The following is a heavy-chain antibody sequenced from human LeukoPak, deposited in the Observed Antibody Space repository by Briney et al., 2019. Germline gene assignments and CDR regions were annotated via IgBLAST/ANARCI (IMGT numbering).Heavy chain of an antibody. D-gene: IGHD3-10*01. Sequence: SETLSLTCAVSGGSFSGYYWSWIRQPPGKGLEWIGEINHSGSTNYNPSLKSRVTISVDTSKSQFSLKLSSVTAADTAVYYCARVGGGELWPDYFDYWGQGTLVTVSS. V-gene: IGHV4-34*01. CDR2: INHSGST. CDR3: ARVGGGELWPDYFDY. J-gene: IGHJ4*02. CDR1: GGSFSGYY.